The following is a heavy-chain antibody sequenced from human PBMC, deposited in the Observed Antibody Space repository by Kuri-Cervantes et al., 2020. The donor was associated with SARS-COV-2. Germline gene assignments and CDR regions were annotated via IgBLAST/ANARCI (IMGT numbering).Heavy chain of an antibody. CDR3: ARTGWFGENYYGMDV. Sequence: GSLRLSCTVSGGSISSRSYYWGWIRHPPGKGLEWIGRIYYSGSTYYNPSLKSRVTISVDTSKNQFSLKLSSVTAADTAVYYCARTGWFGENYYGMDVWGQGTMVTVSS. J-gene: IGHJ6*02. CDR1: GGSISSRSYY. CDR2: IYYSGST. D-gene: IGHD3-10*01. V-gene: IGHV4-39*07.